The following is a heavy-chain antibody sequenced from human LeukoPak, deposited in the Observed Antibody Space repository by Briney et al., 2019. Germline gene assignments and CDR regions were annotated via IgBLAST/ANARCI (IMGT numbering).Heavy chain of an antibody. CDR2: INPNSGGT. D-gene: IGHD3-16*01. CDR3: ARVQGKLRLGELSY. J-gene: IGHJ4*02. CDR1: GYTFTGYY. Sequence: ASVKVSCKASGYTFTGYYMHWVRQAPGQGLERMGWINPNSGGTNYAQKFQGRVTMTRDTSISTAYMELSRLRSDDTAVYYCARVQGKLRLGELSYWGQGTLVTVSS. V-gene: IGHV1-2*02.